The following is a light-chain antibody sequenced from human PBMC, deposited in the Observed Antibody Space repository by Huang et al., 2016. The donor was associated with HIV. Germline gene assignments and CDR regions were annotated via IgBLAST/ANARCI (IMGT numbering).Light chain of an antibody. J-gene: IGKJ1*01. CDR1: QSVSSN. V-gene: IGKV3-15*01. Sequence: EMVMTQSPATLSVSPGERATLSCRASQSVSSNLAWYQQKPGQAPRLLIYGASTRATGIPGRFSGSGSGTEFTLTISSLQSEDFAVYYCQQYDNWPPSWTFGRGTKVEIK. CDR2: GAS. CDR3: QQYDNWPPSWT.